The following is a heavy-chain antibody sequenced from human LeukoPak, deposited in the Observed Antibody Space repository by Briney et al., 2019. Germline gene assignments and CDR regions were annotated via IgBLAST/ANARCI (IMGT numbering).Heavy chain of an antibody. V-gene: IGHV4-4*07. CDR3: ARDLLLGSGYFFDY. J-gene: IGHJ4*02. CDR2: IYTSGNT. CDR1: GGSISSYS. Sequence: SGTLSLTCTVSGGSISSYSWSWIRQPAGKGLEWIGRIYTSGNTNYNPSLKNRVTVSVDTSKNQFSLNLSSVTAADTAVYYCARDLLLGSGYFFDYWGQGTLVTVSS. D-gene: IGHD3-22*01.